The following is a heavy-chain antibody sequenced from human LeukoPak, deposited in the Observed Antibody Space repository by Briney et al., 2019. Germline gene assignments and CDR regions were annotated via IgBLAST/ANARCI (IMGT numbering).Heavy chain of an antibody. J-gene: IGHJ6*04. CDR1: GGTFSSYA. V-gene: IGHV1-69*06. CDR3: ARDPQIVATITTGNYYYGMDV. CDR2: IIPIFGTA. D-gene: IGHD5-12*01. Sequence: SVKVSCKASGGTFSSYAISWVRQAPGQGLEWMGGIIPIFGTANYAQKFQGRVTITADKSTSTAYMELSSLRFEDTAVYYCARDPQIVATITTGNYYYGMDVWGKGTTVTVSS.